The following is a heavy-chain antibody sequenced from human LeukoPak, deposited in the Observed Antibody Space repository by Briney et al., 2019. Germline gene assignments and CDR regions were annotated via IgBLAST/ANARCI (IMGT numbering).Heavy chain of an antibody. V-gene: IGHV3-48*04. Sequence: GGSLRLSCAASGFTFSSYPMNWVRQAPGKGLEWVSYISSSGSTIYYADSVKGRFTISRDNAKNSLYLQMNSLRAEDTAVYYCAELGITMIGGVWGKGTTVTISS. CDR3: AELGITMIGGV. J-gene: IGHJ6*04. CDR2: ISSSGSTI. CDR1: GFTFSSYP. D-gene: IGHD3-10*02.